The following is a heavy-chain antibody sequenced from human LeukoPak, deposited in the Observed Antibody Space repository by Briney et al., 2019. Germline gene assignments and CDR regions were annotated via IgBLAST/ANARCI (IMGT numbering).Heavy chain of an antibody. CDR3: AKGSGYWGFDS. CDR2: IYSSGST. J-gene: IGHJ4*02. CDR1: NGSIGGNY. Sequence: PSQTLSLTCIVSNGSIGGNYWSWTRQPPGNGLEWLGYIYSSGSTNYNPSLKRRVAISIDTSKKQLSLQVNSVTAGDTALYCCAKGSGYWGFDSWGQGTLVTVSS. V-gene: IGHV4-4*08. D-gene: IGHD2-15*01.